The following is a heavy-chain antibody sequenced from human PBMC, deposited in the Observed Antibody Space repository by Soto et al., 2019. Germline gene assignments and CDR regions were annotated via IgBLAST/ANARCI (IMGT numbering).Heavy chain of an antibody. J-gene: IGHJ4*02. CDR2: ITPDGGST. V-gene: IGHV3-74*01. Sequence: EVQLVESGGGLVQPGGSLRLSCATSGFTFTTYWMHWVRQAPGKGLMWVSRITPDGGSTSYADSVKGRFTISRDNANNTLYLQMNGLRAEDTAIYYCARDLIIADTPGDDFDYWGQGTLVAVSS. CDR3: ARDLIIADTPGDDFDY. CDR1: GFTFTTYW. D-gene: IGHD5-12*01.